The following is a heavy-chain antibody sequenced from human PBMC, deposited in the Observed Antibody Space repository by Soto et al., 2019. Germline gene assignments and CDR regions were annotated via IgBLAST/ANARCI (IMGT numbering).Heavy chain of an antibody. CDR3: TTRPWDYCYGMDV. CDR1: GFTFSNAW. D-gene: IGHD7-27*01. J-gene: IGHJ6*02. Sequence: PGGSLRLSCAASGFTFSNAWMSWVRQAPGKGLEWVGRIKSKTDGGTTDYAAPVKGRFTISRDDSKNTLYLQMNSLKTEDTAVYYCTTRPWDYCYGMDVWGQGTTVTVSS. CDR2: IKSKTDGGTT. V-gene: IGHV3-15*01.